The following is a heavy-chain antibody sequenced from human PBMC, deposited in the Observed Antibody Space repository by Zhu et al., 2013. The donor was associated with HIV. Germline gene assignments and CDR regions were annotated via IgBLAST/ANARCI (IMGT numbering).Heavy chain of an antibody. Sequence: QVQLVQSGAEVKKPGASVKVSCKASGYTFTSYDINWARQATGQGLEWMGWMNPNSGNTGYAQKFQGRVTMTRNTSISTAYMELSSLRSEDTAVYYCARGPPRDSSGYYYYFDYWGQGTLVTVSS. J-gene: IGHJ4*02. D-gene: IGHD3-22*01. CDR2: MNPNSGNT. V-gene: IGHV1-8*01. CDR3: ARGPPRDSSGYYYYFDY. CDR1: GYTFTSYD.